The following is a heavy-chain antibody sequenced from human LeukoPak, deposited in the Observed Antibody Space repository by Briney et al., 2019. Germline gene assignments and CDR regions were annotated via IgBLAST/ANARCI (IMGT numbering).Heavy chain of an antibody. V-gene: IGHV3-30*04. CDR3: AKPHFDY. Sequence: GGSLRLSCAASGFTFSSYAMHWVRQAPGKGLEWVAVISYDGSNKYYADSVKGRFTISRDNSKNTLYLQMNSLRAEDTAVYYCAKPHFDYWGQGTLVTVSS. CDR1: GFTFSSYA. J-gene: IGHJ4*02. CDR2: ISYDGSNK.